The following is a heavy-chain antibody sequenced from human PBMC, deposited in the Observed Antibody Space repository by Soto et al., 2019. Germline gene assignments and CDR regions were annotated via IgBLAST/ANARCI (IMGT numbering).Heavy chain of an antibody. CDR2: INTYNGNS. J-gene: IGHJ4*02. D-gene: IGHD2-15*01. CDR3: ARDCTGGSCFCIY. Sequence: QVQLVQSAAEVKKPGASVKVSCKASGYTLTNYAISWVRQAPGQGPEWMGWINTYNGNSNYAQKFQGRVPMTTDTSTNTAYMEQRSLPSDDPAGDYCARDCTGGSCFCIYWGQGTLVTVSS. V-gene: IGHV1-18*01. CDR1: GYTLTNYA.